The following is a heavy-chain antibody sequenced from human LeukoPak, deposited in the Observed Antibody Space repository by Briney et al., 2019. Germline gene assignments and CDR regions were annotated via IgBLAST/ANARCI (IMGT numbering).Heavy chain of an antibody. CDR3: LNSLTGDFDY. CDR2: IRSKAYGGTT. CDR1: GFTFGDYA. Sequence: PGGSLRLSCTASGFTFGDYAMSWVRQAPGKGLEWVGSIRSKAYGGTTEYAASVKGRFTISRDDSKSIAYLQMNSLKTEDTAVYYCLNSLTGDFDYWGQGTLVTVSS. J-gene: IGHJ4*02. V-gene: IGHV3-49*04. D-gene: IGHD7-27*01.